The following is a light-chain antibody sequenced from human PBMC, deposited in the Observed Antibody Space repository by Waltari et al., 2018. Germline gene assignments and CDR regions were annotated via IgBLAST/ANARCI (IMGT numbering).Light chain of an antibody. CDR2: WAS. J-gene: IGKJ2*01. CDR3: QQYYSTPYT. CDR1: QNVLYSSNNKNY. Sequence: DIVMTLSPDSLAVSLGERATSHCKSSQNVLYSSNNKNYLAWHQQKPGQPPKLLLYWASTRESGVPDRFSGSGSGTDFTLTISTLQAEDVAIYYCQQYYSTPYTFGQGTKLEIK. V-gene: IGKV4-1*01.